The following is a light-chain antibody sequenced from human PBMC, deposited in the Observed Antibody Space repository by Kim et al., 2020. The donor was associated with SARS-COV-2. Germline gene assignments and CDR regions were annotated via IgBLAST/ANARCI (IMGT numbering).Light chain of an antibody. CDR2: DVT. CDR3: SSYTSSSTLV. V-gene: IGLV2-14*03. Sequence: GQSITISCTGTSGDIGAYNYVSWYQQHPGKSPKLIIFDVTNRPSGVSNRFSASKSGNTASLTISGLQAEDEADYYCSSYTSSSTLVFGGGTQLTVL. CDR1: SGDIGAYNY. J-gene: IGLJ2*01.